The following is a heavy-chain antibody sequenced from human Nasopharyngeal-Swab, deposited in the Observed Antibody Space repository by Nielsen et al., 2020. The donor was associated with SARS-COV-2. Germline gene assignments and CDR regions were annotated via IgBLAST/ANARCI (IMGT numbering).Heavy chain of an antibody. CDR1: GFTFSNAW. D-gene: IGHD3-22*01. J-gene: IGHJ3*02. CDR2: IKKKTDGGTT. V-gene: IGHV3-15*01. Sequence: GGSLRLSCAASGFTFSNAWMRWVRQAPGRGLEWVGRIKKKTDGGTTDYAAPVKGRFTISRDDSKNMLYLQMSSLKTEDTGVYYCTTATYYYDSSGYANDASDIWGQGTMVTVSS. CDR3: TTATYYYDSSGYANDASDI.